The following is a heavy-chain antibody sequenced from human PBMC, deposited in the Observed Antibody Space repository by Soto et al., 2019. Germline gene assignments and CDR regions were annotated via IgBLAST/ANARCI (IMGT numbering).Heavy chain of an antibody. CDR3: ARGPMVRGVSGLKT. CDR2: IIPIFGTA. D-gene: IGHD3-10*01. CDR1: GGTFSSYA. V-gene: IGHV1-69*01. J-gene: IGHJ5*02. Sequence: QVQLVQSGAEVKKPGSSVKVSCKASGGTFSSYAISWVRQAPGQGLEWMGGIIPIFGTANYAQKFQGRVTITADESTSTADMELSSLRSEDTAVYYCARGPMVRGVSGLKTWGQGTLVSVSS.